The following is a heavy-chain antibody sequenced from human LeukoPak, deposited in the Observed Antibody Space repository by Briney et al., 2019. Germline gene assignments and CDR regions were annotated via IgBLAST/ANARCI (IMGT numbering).Heavy chain of an antibody. D-gene: IGHD1-26*01. Sequence: GSLRLSCAASGFTLSSYAIHWVRQAPGKGLEWVAVISYDGSNKYYADSVKGRFTISRDNSKNTLYLQMNSLRAEDTAVYYCASIKMGATPFDYWGQGTLVTVSS. J-gene: IGHJ4*02. CDR2: ISYDGSNK. CDR3: ASIKMGATPFDY. V-gene: IGHV3-30*04. CDR1: GFTLSSYA.